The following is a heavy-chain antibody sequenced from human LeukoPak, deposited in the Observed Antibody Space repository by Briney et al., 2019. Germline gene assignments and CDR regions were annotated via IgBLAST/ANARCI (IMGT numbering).Heavy chain of an antibody. V-gene: IGHV3-30*18. CDR3: AKDSVGQQLVAPYT. J-gene: IGHJ5*02. CDR1: GFTFSSYG. D-gene: IGHD6-13*01. Sequence: GGSLRLSCAASGFTFSSYGMHWVRQAPGKGLEWVAVISYDGSNKYYADSVKGRFTISRDNSKNTLYLQMNSLRAEDTAVYYCAKDSVGQQLVAPYTWGQGTLVTVSS. CDR2: ISYDGSNK.